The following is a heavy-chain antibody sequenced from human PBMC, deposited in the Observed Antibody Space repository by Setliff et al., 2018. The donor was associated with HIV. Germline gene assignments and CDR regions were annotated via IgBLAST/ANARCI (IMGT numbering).Heavy chain of an antibody. V-gene: IGHV4-30-4*08. CDR3: ARGYCSSISCYEALFDY. CDR2: IYYSGST. CDR1: GGSISSGDYY. Sequence: KTSETLSLTCNVSGGSISSGDYYWSWIRQPPGKGLEWIGYIYYSGSTYYNPSLKSRVTISVDRSKNQFSLNLSSVTAADTAVYYCARGYCSSISCYEALFDYWGQGTLVTVSS. D-gene: IGHD2-2*01. J-gene: IGHJ4*02.